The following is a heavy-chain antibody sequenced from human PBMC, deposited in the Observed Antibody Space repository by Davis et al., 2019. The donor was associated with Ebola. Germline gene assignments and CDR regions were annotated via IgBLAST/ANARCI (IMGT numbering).Heavy chain of an antibody. Sequence: ASVKVSCKASGYTFTSYGISWVRQAPGQRLEWMGWISAYNGNTNYAQKLQGRVTMTTDTSTSTAYMELRSLRSDDTAVYYCARGRLQGPSRPNPYYGMDVWGQGTTVTVSS. V-gene: IGHV1-18*01. J-gene: IGHJ6*02. D-gene: IGHD4-11*01. CDR3: ARGRLQGPSRPNPYYGMDV. CDR2: ISAYNGNT. CDR1: GYTFTSYG.